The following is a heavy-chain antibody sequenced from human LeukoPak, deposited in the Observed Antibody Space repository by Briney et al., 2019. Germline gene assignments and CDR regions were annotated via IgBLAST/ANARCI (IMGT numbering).Heavy chain of an antibody. J-gene: IGHJ6*02. V-gene: IGHV3-30*03. D-gene: IGHD3-9*01. CDR1: GFTFSSYG. CDR3: ARDDPVLRYFDWYGMDV. Sequence: GGSLRLSCAASGFTFSSYGMHWVRQAPGKGLEWVAVISYDGSNKYYADSVKGRFTISRDNSKNTLYLQMNSLRAEDTAVYYCARDDPVLRYFDWYGMDVWGQGTTVTVSS. CDR2: ISYDGSNK.